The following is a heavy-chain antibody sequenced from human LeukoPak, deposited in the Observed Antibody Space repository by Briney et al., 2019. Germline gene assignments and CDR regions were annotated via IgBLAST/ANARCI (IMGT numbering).Heavy chain of an antibody. D-gene: IGHD6-19*01. V-gene: IGHV3-23*01. CDR2: IGIRDTTT. CDR1: GFTFSNYA. CDR3: GRSTSGRNFFDY. J-gene: IGHJ4*02. Sequence: GGSLRLSCAASGFTFSNYAMTWVRQAPGKGLEWVSIIGIRDTTTYYADPVKGRFTISRDNSKNTLFLQMNSLRAEDTAVYYCGRSTSGRNFFDYWGQGNLVTVSS.